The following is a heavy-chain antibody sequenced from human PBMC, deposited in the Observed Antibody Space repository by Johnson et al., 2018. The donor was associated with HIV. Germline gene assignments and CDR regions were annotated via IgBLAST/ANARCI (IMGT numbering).Heavy chain of an antibody. CDR1: GFTLDDYG. Sequence: QVQLVESGGGVVRPGGSLRLSCAASGFTLDDYGMSWVRQAPGKGLEWVAVISYDGSNKYYAVSVKGRFTLLRDNSKNTLYLQMGSLRAEDKAVYYCARGGRGYSYSYAFDIWGQGTMVTVSS. CDR3: ARGGRGYSYSYAFDI. V-gene: IGHV3-30*03. CDR2: ISYDGSNK. J-gene: IGHJ3*02. D-gene: IGHD5-18*01.